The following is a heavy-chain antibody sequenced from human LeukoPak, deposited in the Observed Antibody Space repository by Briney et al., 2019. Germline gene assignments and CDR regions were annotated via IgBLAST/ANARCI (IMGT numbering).Heavy chain of an antibody. CDR1: GLTFSSYG. V-gene: IGHV3-33*01. CDR2: IWYDGSNK. Sequence: GGSLRLSCAASGLTFSSYGMHWVRQAPGKGLEWVAVIWYDGSNKYYADSVKGRFTISRDNSKNTLYLQMNSLRAEDTAVYYCARSYYDFWSGYTLDYWGQGTLVTVSS. CDR3: ARSYYDFWSGYTLDY. J-gene: IGHJ4*02. D-gene: IGHD3-3*01.